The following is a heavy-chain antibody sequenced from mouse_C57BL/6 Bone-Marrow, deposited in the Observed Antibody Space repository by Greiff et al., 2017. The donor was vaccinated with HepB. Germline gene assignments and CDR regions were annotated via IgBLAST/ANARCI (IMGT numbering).Heavy chain of an antibody. V-gene: IGHV1-64*01. Sequence: QVQLQQPGAELVKPGASVKLSCKASGYTFTSYWMHWVKQKPGQGLEWIGMIHPNSGSTNYNEKFKSKATLTVDKSSSTAYMQLSSLTSEDSAVYYCASDYYAGGCDNWGQGKVVTVTA. D-gene: IGHD1-1*01. CDR3: ASDYYAGGCDN. CDR2: IHPNSGST. CDR1: GYTFTSYW. J-gene: IGHJ3*01.